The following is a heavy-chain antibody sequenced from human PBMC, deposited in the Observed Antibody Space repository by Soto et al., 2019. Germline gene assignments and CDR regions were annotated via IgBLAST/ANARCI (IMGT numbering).Heavy chain of an antibody. Sequence: QVQLQESGPGLVKPSQTLSLTFTVSGDSISVGGYYWSWIRQHPGKGLEWIGYIYYSGSTYYNPFLMSRVSLSVDTSKNQFSVKLTSVTAADTAVYFCGRGLAGTYAAYFDVWVRGTLVTVSS. CDR1: GDSISVGGYY. V-gene: IGHV4-31*03. CDR3: GRGLAGTYAAYFDV. J-gene: IGHJ2*01. D-gene: IGHD3-10*01. CDR2: IYYSGST.